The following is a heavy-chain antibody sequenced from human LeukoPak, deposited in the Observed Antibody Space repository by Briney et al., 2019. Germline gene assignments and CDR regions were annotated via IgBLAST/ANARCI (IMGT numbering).Heavy chain of an antibody. D-gene: IGHD1-26*01. CDR1: GFTFSSYS. Sequence: GGSLRLSCAASGFTFSSYSMNWVRQAPGKGLEWVSYISSSSSTIYYADSVKGRFTISRDNAKNSLCLEMNNLRAEDAAVYYCARDLLGWELHYFDYWGQGTLVTVSS. V-gene: IGHV3-48*04. CDR3: ARDLLGWELHYFDY. CDR2: ISSSSSTI. J-gene: IGHJ4*02.